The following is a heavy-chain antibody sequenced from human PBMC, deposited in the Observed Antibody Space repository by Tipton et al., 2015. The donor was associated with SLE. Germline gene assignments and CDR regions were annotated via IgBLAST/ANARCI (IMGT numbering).Heavy chain of an antibody. J-gene: IGHJ3*02. D-gene: IGHD3-9*01. CDR2: THYTGST. V-gene: IGHV4-39*07. CDR3: ASGILTGNAAFDT. CDR1: GGFINTSNFY. Sequence: TLSLTCTVSGGFINTSNFYWAWIRQPPGKGLEWIGTTHYTGSTSYNPSLKSGVTLSVDMSKNQFSLKLSSVTAADTAIYYCASGILTGNAAFDTWGPGTMVTVSS.